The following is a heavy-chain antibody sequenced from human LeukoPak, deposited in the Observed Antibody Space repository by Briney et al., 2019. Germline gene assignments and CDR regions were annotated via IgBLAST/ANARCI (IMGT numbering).Heavy chain of an antibody. V-gene: IGHV4-39*01. CDR1: GGSISSSGYY. CDR3: ARHLKSYGSGSYYYYYYYMDV. J-gene: IGHJ6*03. D-gene: IGHD3-10*01. Sequence: SKTWSLTCTVSGGSISSSGYYWGGIGHPPGKGRGWMGNIYYSGSTYYNPSLISRVTISVDTSKNQFSLKLSSVTAADTAVYYCARHLKSYGSGSYYYYYYYMDVWGKGTTVTISS. CDR2: IYYSGST.